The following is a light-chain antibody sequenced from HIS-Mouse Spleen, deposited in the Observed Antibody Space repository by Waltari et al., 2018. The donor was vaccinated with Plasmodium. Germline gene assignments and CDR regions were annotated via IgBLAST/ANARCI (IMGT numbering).Light chain of an antibody. Sequence: EIVMTPSPATLSVSPGERATPSWRASPSVSSNFAWYQQKPGQAPRLLIYGASTRATCIPARFSGSGSGTEFTLTISSLQSEDFAVYYCQQYNNWSFTFGPGTKVDIK. J-gene: IGKJ3*01. CDR3: QQYNNWSFT. CDR1: PSVSSN. V-gene: IGKV3-15*01. CDR2: GAS.